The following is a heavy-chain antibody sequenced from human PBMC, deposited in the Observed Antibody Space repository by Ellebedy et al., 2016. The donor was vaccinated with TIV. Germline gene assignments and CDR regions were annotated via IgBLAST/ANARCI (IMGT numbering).Heavy chain of an antibody. CDR2: ISGSGGST. J-gene: IGHJ6*02. D-gene: IGHD3/OR15-3a*01. CDR1: GFSFSSYA. CDR3: AKGSQFGPESGMDV. Sequence: GGSLRLSXAASGFSFSSYAMSWVRQAPGKGLEWVSAISGSGGSTYYADSVKGRFTISRDNSKNTLYLQMNSLRAEDTAVYYCAKGSQFGPESGMDVWGQGTTITVSS. V-gene: IGHV3-23*01.